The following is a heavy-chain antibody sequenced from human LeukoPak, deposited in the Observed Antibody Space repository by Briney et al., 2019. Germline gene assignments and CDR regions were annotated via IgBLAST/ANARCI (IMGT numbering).Heavy chain of an antibody. CDR3: ARGTVEGSIAAAGTLDY. V-gene: IGHV4-61*02. CDR1: GGSISSGSYY. D-gene: IGHD6-13*01. J-gene: IGHJ4*02. CDR2: IYTSGST. Sequence: SQTLSLTCTVSGGSISSGSYYWSWIRQPAGKGLEWIGRIYTSGSTNYNPSLKSRVTISVDTSKNQFSLKLSSVTAADTAVYYCARGTVEGSIAAAGTLDYWGQGTLVTVSS.